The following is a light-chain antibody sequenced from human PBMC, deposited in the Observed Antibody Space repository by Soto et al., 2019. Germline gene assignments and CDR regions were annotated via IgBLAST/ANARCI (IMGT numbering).Light chain of an antibody. J-gene: IGKJ4*01. CDR2: GAF. CDR3: QQTFKTPLT. V-gene: IGKV1-39*01. CDR1: QSISGF. Sequence: DIQMTQSPSALYASVGDRVTITCRASQSISGFLTWFQQKPGKTPKLLIHGAFRMRSGVPSRFSGSGSGTDFTLTINSLQPEDCATYYCQQTFKTPLTFGGGTKVEIK.